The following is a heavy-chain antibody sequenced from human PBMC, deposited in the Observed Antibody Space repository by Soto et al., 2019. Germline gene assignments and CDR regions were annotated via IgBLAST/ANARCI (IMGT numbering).Heavy chain of an antibody. CDR3: STLPFYYESRPTEYVDY. V-gene: IGHV3-23*01. J-gene: IGHJ4*02. CDR2: ISGSGGST. CDR1: GFTFSSYA. D-gene: IGHD3-22*01. Sequence: GGSLNRSCAASGFTFSSYAVSWVRHAPGKGLEWVSAISGSGGSTYYADSVKGRFTISRDNSKNTLYLQMNSLKTEDTAVYFCSTLPFYYESRPTEYVDYWGQGALVTVSS.